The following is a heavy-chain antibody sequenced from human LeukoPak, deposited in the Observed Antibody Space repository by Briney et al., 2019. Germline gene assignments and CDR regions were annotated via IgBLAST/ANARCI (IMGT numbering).Heavy chain of an antibody. V-gene: IGHV1-18*01. CDR3: ARVDCSGDSCYSAGY. CDR2: ISVDNGKT. Sequence: ASVKVSCKASGYTFFYYGVTWVRQVPAQGLEWMGWISVDNGKTNYAQKLQGRVTLTTDISTSTAYMELRSLRSDDTAVYYCARVDCSGDSCYSAGYWGQGTLVTVSS. J-gene: IGHJ4*02. CDR1: GYTFFYYG. D-gene: IGHD2-15*01.